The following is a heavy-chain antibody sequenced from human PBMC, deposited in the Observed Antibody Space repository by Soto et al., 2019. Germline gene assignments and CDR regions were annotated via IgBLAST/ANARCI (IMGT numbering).Heavy chain of an antibody. J-gene: IGHJ6*02. CDR3: AREVLWSGYPYDLDV. CDR2: IWSDGSKK. CDR1: GFTFSSSV. V-gene: IGHV3-33*01. Sequence: QVQLEESGGGVVQPGRSLRLSCAASGFTFSSSVMHWVRQAPGRGLEWVAVIWSDGSKKYYADSVTGRFAISRDNTINTLYLQMRSLSAEDTAVYYCAREVLWSGYPYDLDVWGQGTTVTVSS. D-gene: IGHD5-12*01.